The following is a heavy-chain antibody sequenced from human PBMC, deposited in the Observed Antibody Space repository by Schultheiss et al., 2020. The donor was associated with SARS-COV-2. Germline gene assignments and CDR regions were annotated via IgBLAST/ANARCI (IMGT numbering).Heavy chain of an antibody. CDR2: IYYSGST. D-gene: IGHD1-26*01. Sequence: SETLSLTCTVSGGSISSYYWSWIRQPAGKGLEWIGYIYYSGSTNYNPSLKSRVTMSVDTSKNQFSLKLSSVTAADTAVYYCARDGGSYWGRYYYYMDVWGKGTTVTVSS. CDR3: ARDGGSYWGRYYYYMDV. J-gene: IGHJ6*03. CDR1: GGSISSYY. V-gene: IGHV4-59*12.